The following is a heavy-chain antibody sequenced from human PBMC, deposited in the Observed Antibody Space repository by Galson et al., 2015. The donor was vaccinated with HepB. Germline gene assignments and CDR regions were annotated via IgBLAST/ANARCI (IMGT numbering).Heavy chain of an antibody. J-gene: IGHJ6*03. CDR2: IDWDDDK. D-gene: IGHD3-3*01. CDR1: GFSLSTSGMR. Sequence: PALVKPTQTLTLTCTFSGFSLSTSGMRVSWIRQPPGKALEWLARIDWDDDKYYGTSLKTRLTISKDTSKNQVVLTMTNMDPVDTATYYCARSDFWSGYYTGRWYYYYYMDVWGKGTTVTVSS. CDR3: ARSDFWSGYYTGRWYYYYYMDV. V-gene: IGHV2-70*04.